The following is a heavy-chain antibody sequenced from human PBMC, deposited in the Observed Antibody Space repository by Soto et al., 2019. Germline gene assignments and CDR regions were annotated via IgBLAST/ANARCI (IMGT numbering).Heavy chain of an antibody. CDR1: GFTFSSYG. V-gene: IGHV3-33*01. D-gene: IGHD2-8*02. CDR3: ARTGVAAEQDY. J-gene: IGHJ4*02. Sequence: GGSLRLSCAASGFTFSSYGMHWVRQAPGKGLEWVAVIWYDGSNKYYADSVKGRFTISRDNSKNTLYLQMNSLRAADTAVYYCARTGVAAEQDYWGQGTLVTVSS. CDR2: IWYDGSNK.